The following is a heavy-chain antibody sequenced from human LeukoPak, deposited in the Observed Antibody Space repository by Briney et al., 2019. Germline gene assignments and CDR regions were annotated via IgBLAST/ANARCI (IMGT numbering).Heavy chain of an antibody. CDR3: ARGPSISSTYYFDS. CDR1: GGSFNGYY. V-gene: IGHV4-34*01. Sequence: SETLSLTCAVYGGSFNGYYWYWIRQPPGKGLEWIGEINHSGSTNYNPSLKSRVTISVGTSKNQFSLRLSSVTAADTAVYYCARGPSISSTYYFDSWGQGTLVTVSS. D-gene: IGHD6-13*01. J-gene: IGHJ4*02. CDR2: INHSGST.